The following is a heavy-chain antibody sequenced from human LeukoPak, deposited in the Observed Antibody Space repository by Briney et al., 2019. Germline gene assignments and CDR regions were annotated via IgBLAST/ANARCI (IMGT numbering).Heavy chain of an antibody. V-gene: IGHV3-30-3*01. CDR2: ISYDGSNK. CDR1: GFTFSSYA. CDR3: ARSGTFRLVVPAADAFDI. Sequence: GGSLRLSCAASGFTFSSYAMHWVRQAPGKGLEWVAVISYDGSNKYYADSVKGRFTISRDNAKNSLYLQMNSLRAEDTALYHCARSGTFRLVVPAADAFDIWGQGTMVTVSS. J-gene: IGHJ3*02. D-gene: IGHD2-2*01.